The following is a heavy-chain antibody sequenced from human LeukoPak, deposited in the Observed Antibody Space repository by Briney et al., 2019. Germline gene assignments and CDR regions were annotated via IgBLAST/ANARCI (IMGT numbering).Heavy chain of an antibody. CDR3: ARENLGGGETDYFDY. Sequence: SETLSLTCTVSGGSISSYYWSWIRQLAGKGLEWIGRIYTSGSTNYNPSLRSRVTMSVDTSKNQFSLKLSSVTAADTAVYYCARENLGGGETDYFDYWGQGTLVTVSS. CDR1: GGSISSYY. CDR2: IYTSGST. D-gene: IGHD3-16*01. J-gene: IGHJ4*02. V-gene: IGHV4-4*07.